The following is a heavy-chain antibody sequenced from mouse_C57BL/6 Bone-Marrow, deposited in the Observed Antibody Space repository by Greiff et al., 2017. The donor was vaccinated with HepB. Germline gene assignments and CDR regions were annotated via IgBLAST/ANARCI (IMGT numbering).Heavy chain of an antibody. CDR1: GYSITSDY. CDR2: ISYSGST. Sequence: EVKLVESGPGLAKPSQTLSLTCSVTGYSITSDYWNWIRKFPGNKLEYMGYISYSGSTYYNPSLKSRISITRDTSKNQYYLQLNSVTTEDTATYYCARSPVLLRSYWYFDVWGTGTTVTVSS. D-gene: IGHD1-1*01. CDR3: ARSPVLLRSYWYFDV. J-gene: IGHJ1*03. V-gene: IGHV3-8*01.